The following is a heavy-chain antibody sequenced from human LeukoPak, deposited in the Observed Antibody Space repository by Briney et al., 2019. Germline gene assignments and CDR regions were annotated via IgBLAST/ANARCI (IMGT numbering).Heavy chain of an antibody. D-gene: IGHD4-23*01. CDR2: VYYTGVT. Sequence: LSETLSLTCTVSGGYIITSGHYWGWIRQPPGKGLEWIGSVYYTGVTSTNPFFRSRMSTSVDTSKNQFSLNLTSVTAADAAVYYCARERSSSGGHNWFDPWGQGTLVTVSS. V-gene: IGHV4-39*07. CDR3: ARERSSSGGHNWFDP. J-gene: IGHJ5*02. CDR1: GGYIITSGHY.